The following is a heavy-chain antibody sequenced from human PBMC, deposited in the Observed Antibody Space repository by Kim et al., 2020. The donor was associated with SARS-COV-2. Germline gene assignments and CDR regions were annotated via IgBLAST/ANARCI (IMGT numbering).Heavy chain of an antibody. V-gene: IGHV4-39*01. CDR1: GGSITNTSYF. CDR3: ATFSDTLTRYHLP. J-gene: IGHJ5*02. CDR2: IYYSGIT. Sequence: SETLSLTCTVSGGSITNTSYFWGWIRQPPGRGLECVGTIYYSGITSYNPSLKSRVTIAVDTSNNQVSLKLAAVTAADTAIYYCATFSDTLTRYHLPWGQGTLVTVSS. D-gene: IGHD3-9*01.